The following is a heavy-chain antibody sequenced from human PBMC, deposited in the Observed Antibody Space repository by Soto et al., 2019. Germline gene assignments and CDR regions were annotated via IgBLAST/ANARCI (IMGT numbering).Heavy chain of an antibody. CDR2: IYPGDSDT. J-gene: IGHJ6*02. CDR1: GYGFTSYW. D-gene: IGHD3-3*01. CDR3: ARQLTSAYDFWSVGNYYGMDV. V-gene: IGHV5-51*01. Sequence: GESLKISCKGSGYGFTSYWIGWVRQMPGKGLEWMGIIYPGDSDTRYSPSFQGQVTISADKSISTAYLQWSSLKASDTAMYYCARQLTSAYDFWSVGNYYGMDVWGQGTTVTVSS.